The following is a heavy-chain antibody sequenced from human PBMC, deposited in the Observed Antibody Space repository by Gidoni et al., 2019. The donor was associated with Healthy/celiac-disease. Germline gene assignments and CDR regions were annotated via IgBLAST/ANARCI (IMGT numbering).Heavy chain of an antibody. D-gene: IGHD4-17*01. J-gene: IGHJ4*02. CDR2: IYYSGST. CDR1: GGHISSSY. Sequence: QVQLQESGPGLVQPSETLSLTCTVSGGHISSSYWSWIRQPPGKGLDCIGYIYYSGSTKYNPSLKIRVTISVDTSKNQFSLKLSSVTSADTAVYYCALDYGDYVRWGQGTLVTVSS. CDR3: ALDYGDYVR. V-gene: IGHV4-59*01.